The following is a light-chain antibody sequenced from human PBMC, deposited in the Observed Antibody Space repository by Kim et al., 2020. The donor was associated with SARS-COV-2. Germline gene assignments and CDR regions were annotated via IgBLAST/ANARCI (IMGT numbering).Light chain of an antibody. J-gene: IGLJ3*02. V-gene: IGLV1-44*01. CDR2: SNN. CDR3: AAWDDSLNVPV. Sequence: QSVLTQPPSASGTPGQRVTISCSGSSSNIGSNTVNWYQQLPGTAPKLLIYSNNKRPSGVPDRFSGSKSGTSASLAISGLQSEDEADYYCAAWDDSLNVPVFGGGTKLTVL. CDR1: SSNIGSNT.